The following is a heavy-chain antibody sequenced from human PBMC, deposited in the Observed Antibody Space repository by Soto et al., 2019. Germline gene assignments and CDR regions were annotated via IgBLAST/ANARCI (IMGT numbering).Heavy chain of an antibody. D-gene: IGHD3-9*01. Sequence: GASVKVSCKASGGTFSSYAISWVRQAPGQGLEWMGGIIPIFGTANYAQKFQGRVTITADESTSTAYMELSSLRSEDTAVYYCARGFSYYDILTGYYLSPPWFDPWGQGTLVTVSS. J-gene: IGHJ5*02. CDR3: ARGFSYYDILTGYYLSPPWFDP. CDR2: IIPIFGTA. V-gene: IGHV1-69*13. CDR1: GGTFSSYA.